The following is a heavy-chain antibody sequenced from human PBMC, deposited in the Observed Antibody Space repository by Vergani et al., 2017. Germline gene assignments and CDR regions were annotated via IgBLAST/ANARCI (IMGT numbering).Heavy chain of an antibody. Sequence: VQLVQSGAEVRKPGASVTVSCTASGYIFKNYYIHWLRQAPGQAFEWMGILNPTTGHTASAQKFMGRVDMTRDPSTDTSTRTVQMTLSSLRSEDTAVYYCARSIGYCGGATCRAYYFDHWGQGTRVTVSS. CDR3: ARSIGYCGGATCRAYYFDH. CDR1: GYIFKNYY. D-gene: IGHD2-21*01. V-gene: IGHV1-46*02. CDR2: LNPTTGHT. J-gene: IGHJ5*02.